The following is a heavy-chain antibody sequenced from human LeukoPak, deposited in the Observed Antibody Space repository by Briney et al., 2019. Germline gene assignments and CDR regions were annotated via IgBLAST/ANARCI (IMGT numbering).Heavy chain of an antibody. J-gene: IGHJ3*02. CDR1: GFTFSSYA. V-gene: IGHV3-23*01. CDR3: ASPGFRYCSGGSCYGYHAFDI. D-gene: IGHD2-15*01. Sequence: PGGSLRLSCAASGFTFSSYAMSWVRQAPGKGLEWVSAISGSGGSTYYADSVKGRFTISRDNAKNSLYLQMNSLRAEDTAVYYCASPGFRYCSGGSCYGYHAFDIWGQGTMVTVSS. CDR2: ISGSGGST.